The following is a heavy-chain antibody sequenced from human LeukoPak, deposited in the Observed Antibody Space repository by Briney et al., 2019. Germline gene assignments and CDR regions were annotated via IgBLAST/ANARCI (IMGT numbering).Heavy chain of an antibody. V-gene: IGHV1-8*02. Sequence: HRASVKVSCKASGGTFSSYAISWVRQATGQGLEWMGWMNPNSGNTGYAQKFQGRVTMTRNTSISTAYMELSSLRSEDTAVYYCARGRGRGNYVWGSYPSYWGQGTLVTVSS. CDR1: GGTFSSYA. D-gene: IGHD3-16*02. J-gene: IGHJ4*02. CDR3: ARGRGRGNYVWGSYPSY. CDR2: MNPNSGNT.